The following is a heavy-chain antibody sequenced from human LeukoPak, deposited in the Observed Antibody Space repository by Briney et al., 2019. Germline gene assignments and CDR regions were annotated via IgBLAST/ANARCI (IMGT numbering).Heavy chain of an antibody. J-gene: IGHJ4*02. CDR1: GFTFSSYG. V-gene: IGHV3-30*02. Sequence: PGGSLRLSCAASGFTFSSYGMHWVRQAPGKGLEWVAFIRYDGSNKYYADSVKGRFTISRDTSKNTLYLQMNGLRAEDTAVYYCAKDGDYYDSSGYPGGDYWGQGTLVTVSS. D-gene: IGHD3-22*01. CDR3: AKDGDYYDSSGYPGGDY. CDR2: IRYDGSNK.